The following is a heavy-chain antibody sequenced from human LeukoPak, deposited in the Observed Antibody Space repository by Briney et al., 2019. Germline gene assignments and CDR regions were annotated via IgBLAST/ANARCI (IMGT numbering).Heavy chain of an antibody. Sequence: GGSLRLSCAASGFTFSSYAMSCVRQAPGKGLEWVSAISGSGGSTYYAGSAKGRFTISRDNSKNTLYLQMNSLRAEDTAVYYCAKGLLPTYYYYGMDVWGQGTTVTVSS. CDR3: AKGLLPTYYYYGMDV. CDR1: GFTFSSYA. CDR2: ISGSGGST. V-gene: IGHV3-23*01. D-gene: IGHD2-15*01. J-gene: IGHJ6*02.